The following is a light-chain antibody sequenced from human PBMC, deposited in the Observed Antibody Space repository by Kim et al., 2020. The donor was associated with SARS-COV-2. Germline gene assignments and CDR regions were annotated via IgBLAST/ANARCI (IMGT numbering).Light chain of an antibody. J-gene: IGKJ2*01. CDR1: QSIRSY. CDR3: QQSYKTPYT. V-gene: IGKV1-39*01. Sequence: DIQMTQSPSSLSASVGDRVTITCRASQSIRSYLNWYQQKPGKAPKLLIYAASSLQSGVSSRFSGGGSGTEFTLTISSLQPEDFTTYYSQQSYKTPYTFGQGTKLEI. CDR2: AAS.